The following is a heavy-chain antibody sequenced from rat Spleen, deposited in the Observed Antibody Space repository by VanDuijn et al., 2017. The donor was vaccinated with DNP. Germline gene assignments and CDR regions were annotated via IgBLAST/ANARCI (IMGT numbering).Heavy chain of an antibody. V-gene: IGHV5S13*01. CDR1: GFTFSNYG. J-gene: IGHJ3*01. CDR2: ISPSGDIT. Sequence: EVQLVESGGGLVQPGKSLKLSCAASGFTFSNYGMAWVRRAPEKGLEWVATISPSGDITYYRDSVKGRFTISRDDARSTLYLQMDSLRSEDMATYYCARPYNSGFAYWGQGTLVTVSS. CDR3: ARPYNSGFAY. D-gene: IGHD4-3*01.